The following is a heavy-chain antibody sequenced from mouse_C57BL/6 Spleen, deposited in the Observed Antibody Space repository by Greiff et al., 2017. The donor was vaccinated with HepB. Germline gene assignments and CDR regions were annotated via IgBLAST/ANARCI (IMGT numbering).Heavy chain of an antibody. CDR3: ARDTGSTMVTTYYFDY. J-gene: IGHJ2*01. CDR2: ISDGGSYT. CDR1: GFTFSSYA. D-gene: IGHD2-2*01. V-gene: IGHV5-4*01. Sequence: EVQGVESGGGLVKPGGSLKLSCAASGFTFSSYAMSWVRQTPEKRLEWVATISDGGSYTYYPDNVKGRFTISRDNAKNNLYLQMSHLKSDDTAMYYCARDTGSTMVTTYYFDYWGQGTTLTVSS.